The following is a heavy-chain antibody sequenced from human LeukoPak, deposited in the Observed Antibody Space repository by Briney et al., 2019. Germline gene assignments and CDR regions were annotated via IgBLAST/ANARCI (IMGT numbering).Heavy chain of an antibody. CDR1: GFTFSSYG. J-gene: IGHJ3*02. V-gene: IGHV3-30*02. CDR3: AKGVPYYDFWSGYGPPHAFDI. Sequence: PGGSLRLSCAASGFTFSSYGMHWVRQAPGEGLEWVAFIRYDEINKYYTDSVKGRFTISRDNSKNTLYLQMNSLRAEDTAVYYCAKGVPYYDFWSGYGPPHAFDIWGQGTMVTVSS. D-gene: IGHD3-3*01. CDR2: IRYDEINK.